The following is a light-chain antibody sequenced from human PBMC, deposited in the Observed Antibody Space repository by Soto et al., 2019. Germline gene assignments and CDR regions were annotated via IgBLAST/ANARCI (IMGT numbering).Light chain of an antibody. CDR1: QSISSW. Sequence: DIPLTHSPSTLSASLGYRFTITFRASQSISSWLAWYQQKPGKAPKLLIYDASSLESGVPSRFSGSGSGTEFTPTISSLQPDDFATYYCQQYNSYSPAFGQGTKVDIK. J-gene: IGKJ1*01. CDR2: DAS. CDR3: QQYNSYSPA. V-gene: IGKV1-5*01.